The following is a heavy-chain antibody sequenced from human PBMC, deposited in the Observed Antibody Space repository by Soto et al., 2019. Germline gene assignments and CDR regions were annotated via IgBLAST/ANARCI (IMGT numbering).Heavy chain of an antibody. CDR3: VKDSESSGYLAHLDY. J-gene: IGHJ4*02. V-gene: IGHV3-9*01. D-gene: IGHD3-22*01. Sequence: GGSLRLSCVASGFTFDDYAIHWVRQTPGKGLEWVSGLTWNGEVLGYADSVKGRFTISRDNAKNSLYLEMNSLRPEDTALYYCVKDSESSGYLAHLDYWGQGTLVTVSS. CDR2: LTWNGEVL. CDR1: GFTFDDYA.